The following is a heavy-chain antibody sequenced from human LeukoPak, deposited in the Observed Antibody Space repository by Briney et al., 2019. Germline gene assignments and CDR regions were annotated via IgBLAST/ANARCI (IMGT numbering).Heavy chain of an antibody. Sequence: PGGSLRLSCAASGLTFSSYWMSWVRQAPGKGLEWVANIKQDGSEKYYVDSVKGRFTISRDNAKNSLYLQMNSLRAEDTAVYYCARDGRFLELDHWGQGTLVTVSS. D-gene: IGHD3-3*01. J-gene: IGHJ4*02. CDR1: GLTFSSYW. CDR3: ARDGRFLELDH. CDR2: IKQDGSEK. V-gene: IGHV3-7*01.